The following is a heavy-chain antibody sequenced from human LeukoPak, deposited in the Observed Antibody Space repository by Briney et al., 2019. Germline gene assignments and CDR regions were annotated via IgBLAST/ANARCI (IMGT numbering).Heavy chain of an antibody. Sequence: GGSLRLSCAASGFTFSSYAMSWVRQAPGKGLEWVSAISGSGGSTYYADSVKGRFTISRDNSKNTLYLQMNSLRAEDTAVYYCARDSARGVTEYYFDYWGQGTLVTVSS. V-gene: IGHV3-23*01. CDR1: GFTFSSYA. D-gene: IGHD3-10*01. CDR2: ISGSGGST. J-gene: IGHJ4*02. CDR3: ARDSARGVTEYYFDY.